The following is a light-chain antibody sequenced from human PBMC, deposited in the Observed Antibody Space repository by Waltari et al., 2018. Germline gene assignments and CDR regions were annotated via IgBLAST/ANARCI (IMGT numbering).Light chain of an antibody. CDR3: QQSSTTPHT. CDR2: AAS. V-gene: IGKV1-39*01. J-gene: IGKJ2*01. Sequence: DIQMTQSPSSLSASVGDRVTITCRASQSVTSYLNWYQQKPGKAPKLLIYAASSLQSGVPSRFTGSGSGTDFALTISSLQPEDFATYYCQQSSTTPHTFGQGTNVDIK. CDR1: QSVTSY.